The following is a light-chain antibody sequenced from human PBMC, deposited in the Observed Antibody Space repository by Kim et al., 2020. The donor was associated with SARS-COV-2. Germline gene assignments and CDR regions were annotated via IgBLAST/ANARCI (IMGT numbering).Light chain of an antibody. J-gene: IGKJ1*01. CDR2: GAS. Sequence: EVVMTQSPATLSVSPGETATLSCRASHSVSNNVAWYQQKPGQAPRLLIYGASTRATDVPARFSGSGSGTDFTLTISSLQSEDLAVYHCQQYDDWPPWTFGQGTKVEI. CDR3: QQYDDWPPWT. V-gene: IGKV3-15*01. CDR1: HSVSNN.